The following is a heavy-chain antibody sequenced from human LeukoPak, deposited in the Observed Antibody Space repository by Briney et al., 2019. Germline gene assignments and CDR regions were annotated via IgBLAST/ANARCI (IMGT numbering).Heavy chain of an antibody. V-gene: IGHV3-11*01. D-gene: IGHD1-14*01. Sequence: GGSLRLFCAASGFTFSGYYMSWIRQAPGKGLEWVSYISSSGSTIYYADSVKGRFTISRDNAKNSLYLQMNSLRAEDTAVYYCARVAQPDAFDIWGQGTMVTVSS. CDR3: ARVAQPDAFDI. CDR2: ISSSGSTI. CDR1: GFTFSGYY. J-gene: IGHJ3*02.